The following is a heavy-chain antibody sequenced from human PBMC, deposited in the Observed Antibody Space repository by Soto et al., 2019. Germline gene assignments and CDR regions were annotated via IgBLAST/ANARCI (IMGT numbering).Heavy chain of an antibody. Sequence: QVQLVQSGAEVKKPGSSVKVSCKASGGTFSSYAISWVRQAPGQGLEWMGGIIPIFGTANYAQKLQGRVTITADESTSTAYMELSRLRSEDTAVYYCASPGIAAAGSYGMDVWGQGTTVTVSS. J-gene: IGHJ6*02. CDR3: ASPGIAAAGSYGMDV. V-gene: IGHV1-69*01. D-gene: IGHD6-13*01. CDR2: IIPIFGTA. CDR1: GGTFSSYA.